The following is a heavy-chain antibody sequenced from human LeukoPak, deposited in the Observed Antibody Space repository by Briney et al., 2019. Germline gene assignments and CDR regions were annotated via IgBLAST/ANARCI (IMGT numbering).Heavy chain of an antibody. Sequence: GGSLRLSCAASGFTFSSYSMNWVRQAPGKGLEWVSVIYSGGSTYYADSVKGRFTISRDNSKNTLYLQMNSLRAEDTAVYYCARGFGDAFDIWGQGTMVTVSS. D-gene: IGHD3-10*01. CDR1: GFTFSSYS. V-gene: IGHV3-53*01. CDR3: ARGFGDAFDI. J-gene: IGHJ3*02. CDR2: IYSGGST.